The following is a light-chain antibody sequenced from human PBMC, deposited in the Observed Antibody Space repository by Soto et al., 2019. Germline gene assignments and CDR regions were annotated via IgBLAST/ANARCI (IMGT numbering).Light chain of an antibody. V-gene: IGKV1-5*03. Sequence: DIQMTQSPSTLSASVGDRVTITCRASQSISSWLAWYQQKPGKAPNLLIHKASSLEIGVPSRFSGSGSGTEFTLTISRLQPDDFATYYCQQYNSYPLTFGGGTKVEIK. J-gene: IGKJ4*01. CDR2: KAS. CDR1: QSISSW. CDR3: QQYNSYPLT.